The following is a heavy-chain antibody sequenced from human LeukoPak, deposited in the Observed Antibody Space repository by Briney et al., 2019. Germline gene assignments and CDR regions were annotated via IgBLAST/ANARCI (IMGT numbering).Heavy chain of an antibody. V-gene: IGHV3-21*01. Sequence: GGSLRLSCAASGFTFSSYSMNWVRQAPGKGLEWISSISSSSSYIYYADSVKGRFTISRDNAKNSLYLQMNSLRAEDTAVYYCARGGPDIVVVPAAIGADYWGQGTLVTVSS. CDR3: ARGGPDIVVVPAAIGADY. J-gene: IGHJ4*02. CDR2: ISSSSSYI. CDR1: GFTFSSYS. D-gene: IGHD2-2*01.